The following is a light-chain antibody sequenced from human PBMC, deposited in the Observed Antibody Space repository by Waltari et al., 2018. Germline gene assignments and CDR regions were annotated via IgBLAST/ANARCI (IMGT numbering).Light chain of an antibody. J-gene: IGKJ1*01. V-gene: IGKV3-15*01. CDR2: GAS. CDR3: HQYNNWPRT. CDR1: KSVGIN. Sequence: EIVMTQSPATLSVSPGERATPSCRASKSVGINLAWYQHKPGQVPRLFIYGASTRATGFPARFSGSGSGTEFTLTISSLQSEDFAVYYCHQYNNWPRTFGQGTKVEIK.